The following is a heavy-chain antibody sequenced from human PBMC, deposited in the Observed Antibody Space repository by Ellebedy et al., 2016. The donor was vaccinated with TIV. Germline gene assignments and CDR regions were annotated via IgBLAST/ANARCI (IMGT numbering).Heavy chain of an antibody. CDR2: IYRGDQT. CDR1: GFNVSSSY. CDR3: ARVGTLRYFDWLHYGLDV. J-gene: IGHJ6*02. Sequence: GESLKISCAASGFNVSSSYMSWVRQAPGKGLEWVSLIYRGDQTFFADSVRGRFTISRENSGNTLYLQMNTLRAEDTAVYYCARVGTLRYFDWLHYGLDVWGQGTTVTVSS. D-gene: IGHD3-9*01. V-gene: IGHV3-66*01.